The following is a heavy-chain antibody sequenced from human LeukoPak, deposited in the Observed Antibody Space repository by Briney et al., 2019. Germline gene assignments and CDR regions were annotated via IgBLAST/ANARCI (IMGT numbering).Heavy chain of an antibody. J-gene: IGHJ4*02. V-gene: IGHV4-30-4*01. CDR2: IYFDGST. CDR3: AGAGDFDS. CDR1: GGSIYSGDYY. D-gene: IGHD3-10*01. Sequence: PSETLSLTCTVSGGSIYSGDYYWSWIRQPPGKGLEWIGYIYFDGSTYYNPSLKSRVSISMDTSKNQFSLKQSSVTAADTAVYFCAGAGDFDSWGQGTLVTVSS.